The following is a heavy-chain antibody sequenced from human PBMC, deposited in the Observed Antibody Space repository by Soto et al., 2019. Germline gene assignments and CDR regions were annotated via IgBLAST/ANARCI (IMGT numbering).Heavy chain of an antibody. CDR3: ARAPRPGDYNYYMDV. CDR1: GFTFSTYV. Sequence: GGSLRLSCAASGFTFSTYVMNWVRQAPGKGLEHVSAITSNGGSTYYGNSVKGRFTISRDNSKNTLYLQMGSLTAEDMAVYYCARAPRPGDYNYYMDVWGKGTTVTVSS. J-gene: IGHJ6*03. V-gene: IGHV3-64*01. CDR2: ITSNGGST.